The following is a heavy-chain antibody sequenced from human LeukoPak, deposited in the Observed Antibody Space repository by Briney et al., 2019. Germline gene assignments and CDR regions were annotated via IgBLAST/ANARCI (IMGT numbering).Heavy chain of an antibody. J-gene: IGHJ4*02. CDR2: IKQDGSEK. CDR3: TKADGYDFWSGYPDY. D-gene: IGHD3-3*01. CDR1: GFTFSSYW. V-gene: IGHV3-7*03. Sequence: GGSLRLSCAASGFTFSSYWMSWVRQAPGKGLERVANIKQDGSEKYYVDSVKGRFTISRDNAKNSLYLQMNSLRGEDTALYYCTKADGYDFWSGYPDYWGQGTLVTVSS.